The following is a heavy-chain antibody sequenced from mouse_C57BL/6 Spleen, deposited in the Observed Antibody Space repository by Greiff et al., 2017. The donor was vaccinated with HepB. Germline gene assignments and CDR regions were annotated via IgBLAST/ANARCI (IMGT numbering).Heavy chain of an antibody. CDR2: IWWDDDK. CDR3: ARMGGADYYGSSYYFDY. D-gene: IGHD1-1*01. Sequence: QVQLKESGPGILQPSQTLSLTCSFSGFSLSTFGMGVGWIRQPSGKGLEWLAHIWWDDDKYYNPALKSRLTISKDTSKNQVFLKIANVDTADTATYYCARMGGADYYGSSYYFDYWGQGTTLTVSS. J-gene: IGHJ2*01. V-gene: IGHV8-8*01. CDR1: GFSLSTFGMG.